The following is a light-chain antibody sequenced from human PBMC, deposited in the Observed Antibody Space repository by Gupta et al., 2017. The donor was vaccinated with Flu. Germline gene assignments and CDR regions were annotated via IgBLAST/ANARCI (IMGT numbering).Light chain of an antibody. CDR2: NVS. CDR1: QSREYVERNTY. Sequence: TRRQPAYTSCMSSQSREYVERNTYWNWFHQRPGQSPRRLIYNVSNRGSGVPDSVGGTGSGSDFTLKISRVEAEDVGIYYYRQCKHWPWTFGQGTKVEIK. V-gene: IGKV2-30*01. CDR3: RQCKHWPWT. J-gene: IGKJ1*01.